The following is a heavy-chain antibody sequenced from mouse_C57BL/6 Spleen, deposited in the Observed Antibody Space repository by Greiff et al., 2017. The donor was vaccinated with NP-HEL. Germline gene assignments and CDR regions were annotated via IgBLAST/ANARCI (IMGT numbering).Heavy chain of an antibody. CDR2: IHPNSGST. V-gene: IGHV1-64*01. CDR1: GYTFTSYW. J-gene: IGHJ2*01. CDR3: ARSTTVVATDYFDY. Sequence: VQLQQPGAELVKPGASVKLSCKASGYTFTSYWMHWVKQRPGQGLEWIGMIHPNSGSTNYNEKFKSKATLTVDKSSSTAYMQLSSLTSEDSAVYYCARSTTVVATDYFDYWGQGTTLTVSS. D-gene: IGHD1-1*01.